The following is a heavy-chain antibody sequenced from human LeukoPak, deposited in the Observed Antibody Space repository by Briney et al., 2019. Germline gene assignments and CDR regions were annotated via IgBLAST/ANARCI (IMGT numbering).Heavy chain of an antibody. V-gene: IGHV4-39*06. CDR1: GDSITSGSYY. CDR3: ARDSGFWLF. Sequence: RSETLSLTCTVSGDSITSGSYYWGWIRQTPGKGLEWIGNISSTGSTSFNPSFKSRLTVSVDTYKNQFALRLESVTAAASAVYFCARDSGFWLFWGQGTLVTVSS. J-gene: IGHJ1*01. D-gene: IGHD3-22*01. CDR2: ISSTGST.